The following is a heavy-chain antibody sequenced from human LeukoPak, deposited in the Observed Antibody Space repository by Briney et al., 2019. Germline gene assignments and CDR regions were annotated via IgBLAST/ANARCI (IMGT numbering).Heavy chain of an antibody. CDR2: ISSSSSYI. Sequence: GGSLRLSCAASGFTFSSYGMHWVRQAPGKGLEWVSSISSSSSYIYYADSVKGRFTISRDNAKNSLYLQMNSLRAEDTAVYYCARGRQELPFEYWGQRDLVTVSS. V-gene: IGHV3-21*01. CDR3: ARGRQELPFEY. D-gene: IGHD6-13*01. CDR1: GFTFSSYG. J-gene: IGHJ4*02.